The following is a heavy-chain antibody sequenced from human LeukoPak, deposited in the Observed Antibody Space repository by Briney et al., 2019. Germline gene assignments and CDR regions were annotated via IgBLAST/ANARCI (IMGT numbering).Heavy chain of an antibody. Sequence: GGSLRLSCAASGFTFSSYWMSWVRQAPGKGLEWVASIKQDGSEKYYVDSVKGRFTISRDNAKNSLYLQMNSLRAEDTALYYCARLTVEGYYYYGMDVWGQGTTVTVSS. D-gene: IGHD4-23*01. CDR3: ARLTVEGYYYYGMDV. CDR2: IKQDGSEK. CDR1: GFTFSSYW. J-gene: IGHJ6*02. V-gene: IGHV3-7*01.